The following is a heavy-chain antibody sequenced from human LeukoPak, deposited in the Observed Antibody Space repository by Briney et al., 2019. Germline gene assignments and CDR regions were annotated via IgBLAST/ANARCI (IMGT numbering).Heavy chain of an antibody. CDR2: INPNSGGT. D-gene: IGHD3-22*01. CDR3: ARDRFSYYYDSSGYLEFDAFDI. V-gene: IGHV1-2*02. J-gene: IGHJ3*02. Sequence: ASVKVSCKASGYTFTGYYMHWVRQAPGQGLEWMGWINPNSGGTNYAQKFQGRVTMSRDTSISTAYMELSRLRSDDTAVYYCARDRFSYYYDSSGYLEFDAFDIWGQGTMVTVSS. CDR1: GYTFTGYY.